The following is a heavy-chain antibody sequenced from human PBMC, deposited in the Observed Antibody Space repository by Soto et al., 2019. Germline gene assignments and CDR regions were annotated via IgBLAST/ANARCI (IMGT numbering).Heavy chain of an antibody. D-gene: IGHD1-26*01. CDR3: ARVSGSYYYGMDV. V-gene: IGHV4-4*02. CDR2: IYHSGST. J-gene: IGHJ6*02. CDR1: GGSISSSNW. Sequence: SETLSLTCAVSGGSISSSNWWSWVRQPPGKGLEWIGEIYHSGSTNYNPSLKSQVTKSVDKSKNQFSLKLSSVTAADTAVYYCARVSGSYYYGMDVWGQGTTVT.